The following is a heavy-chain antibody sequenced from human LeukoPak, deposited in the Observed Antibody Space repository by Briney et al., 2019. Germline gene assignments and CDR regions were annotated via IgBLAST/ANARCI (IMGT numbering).Heavy chain of an antibody. CDR1: GGTFSSDA. V-gene: IGHV1-69*04. CDR2: VIPFLGIV. J-gene: IGHJ5*02. D-gene: IGHD6-19*01. Sequence: GASVKVSCKASGGTFSSDAISWVRQAPGQGLEWMGRVIPFLGIVDYAQKFQGRVTITADKSTSTAYMEMSSLTSDDTAVYYCARDTAVAPASNWFDPWGQGTLVTVSS. CDR3: ARDTAVAPASNWFDP.